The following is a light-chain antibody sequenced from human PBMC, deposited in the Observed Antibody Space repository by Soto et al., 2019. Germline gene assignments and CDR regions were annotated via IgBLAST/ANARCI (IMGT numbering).Light chain of an antibody. Sequence: DIVMSQTPLSSPVTLGQPASISCRSSQSLVHSDGNTYLSWLQQRPGQPPRLLINKISYPFSGVPYRFLGSGAGTDFTLKISWFEAEHVWVYYCMHATQSPTFGQGTKVEIK. J-gene: IGKJ1*01. V-gene: IGKV2-24*01. CDR1: QSLVHSDGNTY. CDR2: KIS. CDR3: MHATQSPT.